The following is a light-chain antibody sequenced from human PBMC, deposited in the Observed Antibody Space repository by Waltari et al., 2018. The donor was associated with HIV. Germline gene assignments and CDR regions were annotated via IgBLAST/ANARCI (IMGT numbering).Light chain of an antibody. CDR2: SNA. J-gene: IGLJ3*02. CDR1: SSNIRSNT. V-gene: IGLV1-44*01. CDR3: AGWDDSLNGWV. Sequence: QSVLPQPPSASGTPGQRVTISCSGSSSNIRSNTVSWYQQLPGTAPKLLSYSNAQRPSGFPGRCSGSKSGTSASLAISGLQSEDEADYYCAGWDDSLNGWVFGGGTKLTV.